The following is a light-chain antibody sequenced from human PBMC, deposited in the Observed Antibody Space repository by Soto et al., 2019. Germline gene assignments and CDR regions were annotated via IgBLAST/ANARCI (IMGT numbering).Light chain of an antibody. CDR3: CSYAGSSTLVL. CDR1: SSDVGSYNF. J-gene: IGLJ2*01. Sequence: QSALTQPASVSGSPGQSITISCTGTSSDVGSYNFVSWYQQHPGKAPKLMIYEGTKRPSGVSNRFSGSKSGNTASLTISGLQAEDEADYYCCSYAGSSTLVLFGGGTKVTVL. V-gene: IGLV2-23*01. CDR2: EGT.